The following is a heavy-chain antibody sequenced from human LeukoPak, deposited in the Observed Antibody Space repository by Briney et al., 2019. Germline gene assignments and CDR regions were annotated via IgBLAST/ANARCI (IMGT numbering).Heavy chain of an antibody. D-gene: IGHD1-26*01. CDR2: ITGNAGFI. V-gene: IGHV3-23*01. CDR1: GFTFSTYA. CDR3: AKDKVPDGKWEIDR. J-gene: IGHJ5*02. Sequence: GGSLRLSCTPSGFTFSTYAMNWARQAPGKGLEWVGGITGNAGFIGYADSVKGRFIISRDNTNNRLFLQMRSLRGEDTAVYYCAKDKVPDGKWEIDRWGQGTLVTVSS.